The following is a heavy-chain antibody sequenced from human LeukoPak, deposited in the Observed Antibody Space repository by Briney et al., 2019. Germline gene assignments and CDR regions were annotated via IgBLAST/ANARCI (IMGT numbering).Heavy chain of an antibody. J-gene: IGHJ3*02. CDR2: INHSGST. V-gene: IGHV4-34*01. Sequence: PSETLSLTCAVYGGSFSGYYWSWIRQPPGKGLEWIGEINHSGSTNYNPSLKSRVTISVDTSKNQFSLKLSSLTAADTAVYYCARGPLSKTTIFGVVIKGDDAFDIWGQGTMVTVSS. CDR1: GGSFSGYY. CDR3: ARGPLSKTTIFGVVIKGDDAFDI. D-gene: IGHD3-3*01.